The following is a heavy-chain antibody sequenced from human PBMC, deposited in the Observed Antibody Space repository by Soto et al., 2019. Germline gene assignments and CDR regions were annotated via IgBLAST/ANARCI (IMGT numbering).Heavy chain of an antibody. J-gene: IGHJ5*02. CDR3: ARGYCSSTSCYNFDP. D-gene: IGHD2-2*02. CDR2: IIPIFGTA. Sequence: QVQLVQSGAEVKKPGSSVKVSCKASGGTFSSYAISWVRQAPGQGLEWMGGIIPIFGTANYAQKFQGRVTINADESTCSAYMELSSLRSADTAVYYCARGYCSSTSCYNFDPWGQGTLVTVSS. V-gene: IGHV1-69*01. CDR1: GGTFSSYA.